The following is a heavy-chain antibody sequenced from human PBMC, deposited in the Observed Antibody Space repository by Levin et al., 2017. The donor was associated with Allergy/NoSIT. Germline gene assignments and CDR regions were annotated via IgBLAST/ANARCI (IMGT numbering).Heavy chain of an antibody. CDR3: ARVYYDILTGYYQFDY. Sequence: SCTVSGGSISSYYWSWIRQPPGKGLEWIGYIYYSGSTNYNPSLKSRVTISVDTSKNQFSLKLSSVTAADTAVYYCARVYYDILTGYYQFDYWGQGTLVTVSS. V-gene: IGHV4-59*01. J-gene: IGHJ4*02. D-gene: IGHD3-9*01. CDR1: GGSISSYY. CDR2: IYYSGST.